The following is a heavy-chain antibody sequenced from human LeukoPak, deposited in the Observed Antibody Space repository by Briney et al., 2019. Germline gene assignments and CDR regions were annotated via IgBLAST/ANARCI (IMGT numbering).Heavy chain of an antibody. CDR1: GFTFSSYE. D-gene: IGHD1-26*01. Sequence: GGSLRLSSAASGFTFSSYEMNWVRQAPGKWLEWVASISNTGTPIYYANSVKGRFTISRDNAKTSLYLQMNSLRAEDTAAYYCARGGAADYWGQGTLVTVSS. J-gene: IGHJ4*02. CDR2: ISNTGTPI. V-gene: IGHV3-48*03. CDR3: ARGGAADY.